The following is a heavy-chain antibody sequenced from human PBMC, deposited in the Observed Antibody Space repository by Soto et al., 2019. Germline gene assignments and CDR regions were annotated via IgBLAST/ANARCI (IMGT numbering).Heavy chain of an antibody. CDR2: INHSGST. J-gene: IGHJ5*02. CDR3: ARIQKDFWSGYWALNWFDP. CDR1: GGSFSGYY. D-gene: IGHD3-3*01. V-gene: IGHV4-34*01. Sequence: PSETLSLTCAVYGGSFSGYYWSWIRQPPGKGLEWIGEINHSGSTNYNPSLKSRVTISVDTSKNQCSLKLSSVTAADTAVYYCARIQKDFWSGYWALNWFDPWGQGTLVTVSS.